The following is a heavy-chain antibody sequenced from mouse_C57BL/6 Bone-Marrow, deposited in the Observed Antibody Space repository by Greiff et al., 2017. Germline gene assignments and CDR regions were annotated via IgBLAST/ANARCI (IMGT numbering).Heavy chain of an antibody. V-gene: IGHV1-81*01. D-gene: IGHD2-4*01. Sequence: VKLVESGAELARPGASVKLSCKASGYTFTSYGISWVKQRTGQGLAWIGEIYPRSGNTYYHEKFKGKATLTAEKSSSTAYMELRSLTSEEAAVYFCGKESIYYDYDGGGYWGQGTTLTVSS. CDR1: GYTFTSYG. J-gene: IGHJ2*01. CDR2: IYPRSGNT. CDR3: GKESIYYDYDGGGY.